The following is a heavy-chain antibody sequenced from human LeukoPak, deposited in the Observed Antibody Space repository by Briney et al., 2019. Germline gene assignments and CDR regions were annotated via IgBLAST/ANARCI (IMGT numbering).Heavy chain of an antibody. CDR2: ISISSSYI. CDR1: GFTFSTYS. Sequence: GGSLRLSCAASGFTFSTYSMNWVRQAPGKGLEWVSSISISSSYIYHADSVKGRFTVSRDNANNSLSLQMNSLRDEDTAVYYCARFVGSFGFGELXYYFXYXXXGTLVTVXX. D-gene: IGHD3-10*01. V-gene: IGHV3-21*01. CDR3: ARFVGSFGFGELXYYFXY. J-gene: IGHJ4*01.